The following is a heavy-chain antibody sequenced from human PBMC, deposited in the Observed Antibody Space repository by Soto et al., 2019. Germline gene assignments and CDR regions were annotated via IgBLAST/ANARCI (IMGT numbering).Heavy chain of an antibody. D-gene: IGHD1-7*01. CDR1: GFSFSSDS. J-gene: IGHJ4*02. CDR2: TSSSGSFM. V-gene: IGHV3-21*01. CDR3: ARDPPTGTTLDWADS. Sequence: GGSLRLSCAGSGFSFSSDSMGWVRQAPGKGLEWVASTSSSGSFMNYADSVKGRFTISRDNAKNSLYLQMSGLKDEDTAVYYCARDPPTGTTLDWADSWGQGTLVTVSS.